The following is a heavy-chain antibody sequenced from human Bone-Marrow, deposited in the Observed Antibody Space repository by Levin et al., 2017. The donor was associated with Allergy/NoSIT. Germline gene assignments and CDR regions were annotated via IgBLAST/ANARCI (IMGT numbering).Heavy chain of an antibody. CDR1: GGTFSTHV. CDR3: ASSSDLESTFDY. V-gene: IGHV1-69*01. J-gene: IGHJ4*02. CDR2: ITPIFGTA. D-gene: IGHD3-3*01. Sequence: KISCKTSGGTFSTHVISWVRQAPGQGLEWMGGITPIFGTANYAQKFQGRVTITADASASTVYMELSSLRSGDTAVYYCASSSDLESTFDYWGQGTLVTVSS.